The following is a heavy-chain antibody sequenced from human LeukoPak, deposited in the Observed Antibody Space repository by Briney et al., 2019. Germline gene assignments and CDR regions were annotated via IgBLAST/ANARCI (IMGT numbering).Heavy chain of an antibody. CDR1: GGTFSSYA. D-gene: IGHD6-13*01. J-gene: IGHJ5*02. CDR3: ARGGIAAAGTTNWFDP. CDR2: IIPIFGTA. Sequence: SVKVSCKASGGTFSSYAISWVRQAPGQGLEWMGGIIPIFGTANYAQKFQGRVTITADESTSTAYMELSSLRSEDTAVYYCARGGIAAAGTTNWFDPWGQGTLVTVSS. V-gene: IGHV1-69*13.